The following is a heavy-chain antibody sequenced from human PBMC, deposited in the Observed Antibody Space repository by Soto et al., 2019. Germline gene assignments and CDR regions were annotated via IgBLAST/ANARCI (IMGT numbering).Heavy chain of an antibody. CDR3: AGRSGSSDY. J-gene: IGHJ4*02. CDR2: ISYDEIDK. D-gene: IGHD3-10*01. Sequence: GSLRLSCAASGFTFSNYTMHWVRQAPGKGLEWVALISYDEIDKYFADAVKGRFTISRDNSKNTLYLQMDSLRAEDTAVCYCAGRSGSSDYWGRGTLVTVSS. V-gene: IGHV3-30*04. CDR1: GFTFSNYT.